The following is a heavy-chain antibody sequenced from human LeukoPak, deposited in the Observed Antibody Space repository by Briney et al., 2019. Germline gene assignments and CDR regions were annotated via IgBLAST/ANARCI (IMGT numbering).Heavy chain of an antibody. V-gene: IGHV3-30*18. CDR3: AKAAVYSRNWTPFDD. Sequence: PGGSLRLSCAASGFTFSVYGMHWVRQAPGKGLEWVALLSGDETYIDYTESVKGRFTISRDTSKNTLFLQMNSLRADDTAIYYCAKAAVYSRNWTPFDDWGQGTLVTVSS. CDR2: LSGDETYI. CDR1: GFTFSVYG. J-gene: IGHJ4*02. D-gene: IGHD6-13*01.